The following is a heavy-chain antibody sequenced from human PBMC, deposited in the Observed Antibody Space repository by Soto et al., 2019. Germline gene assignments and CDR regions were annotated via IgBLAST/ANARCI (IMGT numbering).Heavy chain of an antibody. J-gene: IGHJ2*01. CDR1: GGTFSSYA. D-gene: IGHD3-22*01. CDR3: VPLRVERKHCHNSGYYRLWWYSDL. V-gene: IGHV1-69*01. CDR2: IIPIFGTA. Sequence: QVQLVQSGAEVKKPGSSVKVSCKASGGTFSSYAISCVRQAPGQGLEWMGAIIPIFGTANYAQKFQGRVKLTADETTVTGDMVLRSLRSEDTVVHFRVPLRVERKHCHNSGYYRLWWYSDLWSRCPLVTAS.